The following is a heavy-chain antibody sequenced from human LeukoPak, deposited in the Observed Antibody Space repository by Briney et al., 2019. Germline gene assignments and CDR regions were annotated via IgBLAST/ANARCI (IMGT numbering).Heavy chain of an antibody. CDR1: GLTFSNVW. CDR2: INTAGST. Sequence: GGSLRLSCEVSGLTFSNVWMHWVRQAPGQGLVWVSRINTAGSTVYADPVKGRFTISRDNAKNMVYLQMNSLRAEDTAVYDCASFRDTDNWGRGTMVTVSS. V-gene: IGHV3-74*01. D-gene: IGHD2-21*01. CDR3: ASFRDTDN. J-gene: IGHJ3*01.